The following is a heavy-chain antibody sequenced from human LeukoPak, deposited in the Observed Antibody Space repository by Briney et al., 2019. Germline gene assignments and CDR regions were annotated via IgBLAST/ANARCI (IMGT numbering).Heavy chain of an antibody. CDR1: GFTFSSYS. J-gene: IGHJ4*02. D-gene: IGHD6-19*01. CDR3: ARVGSSGWYYFDY. V-gene: IGHV3-21*01. CDR2: ISSSSSYI. Sequence: GGSLRLSCAASGFTFSSYSMDWVRQAPGKGLEWVSSISSSSSYIYYADSVKGRFTISRDNAKNSLYLQMNSLRAEDTAVYYCARVGSSGWYYFDYWGQGTLVTVSS.